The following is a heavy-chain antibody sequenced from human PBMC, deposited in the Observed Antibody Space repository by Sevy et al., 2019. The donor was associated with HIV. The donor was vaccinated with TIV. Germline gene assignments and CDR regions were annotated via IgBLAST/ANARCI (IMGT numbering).Heavy chain of an antibody. CDR1: GGTFSSYA. D-gene: IGHD5-12*01. CDR3: ASPVGEATTIYYYYYGMDV. Sequence: ASVKVSCKASGGTFSSYAISWVRQAPGQGLEWMGGIIPIFGTANYAQKFQGRVTITADESTSTAYMERSSLRSEDTAVYYCASPVGEATTIYYYYYGMDVWGQGTTVTVSS. CDR2: IIPIFGTA. J-gene: IGHJ6*02. V-gene: IGHV1-69*13.